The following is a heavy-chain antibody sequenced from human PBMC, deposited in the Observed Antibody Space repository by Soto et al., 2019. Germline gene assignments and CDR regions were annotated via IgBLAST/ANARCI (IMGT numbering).Heavy chain of an antibody. D-gene: IGHD5-12*01. V-gene: IGHV3-30-3*01. J-gene: IGHJ3*02. CDR2: ISYDGSNK. CDR3: ASSRRGYSGYENDAFDI. CDR1: GFTFSSYA. Sequence: PGGFLRLSCAASGFTFSSYAMHWVRQAPGKGLEWVAVISYDGSNKYYADSVKGRFTISRDNSKNTLYLQMNSLRAEDTAVYYCASSRRGYSGYENDAFDIWGQGTMVTVSS.